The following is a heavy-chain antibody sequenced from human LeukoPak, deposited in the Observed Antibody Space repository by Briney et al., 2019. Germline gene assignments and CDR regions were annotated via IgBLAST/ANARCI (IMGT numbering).Heavy chain of an antibody. CDR3: AKERFYDSSGYEVY. J-gene: IGHJ4*02. CDR2: ISGSGGST. CDR1: GFTFSSYA. D-gene: IGHD3-22*01. Sequence: GGSLRLSCAASGFTFSSYAMSWVRQAPGKGLGWVSAISGSGGSTYYADSVKGRFTISRDNSKNTLYLQMNSLRAEDTAVYYCAKERFYDSSGYEVYWGQGTLVTVSS. V-gene: IGHV3-23*01.